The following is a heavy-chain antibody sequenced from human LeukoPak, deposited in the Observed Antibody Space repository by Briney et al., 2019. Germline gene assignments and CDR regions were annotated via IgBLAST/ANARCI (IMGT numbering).Heavy chain of an antibody. CDR2: INPNSGGT. Sequence: ASVKVSCKASGYTFTGYYMHWVRQAPGQGLEWMGWINPNSGGTNYARKFQGRVTMTRDTSISTAYMELSRLRSDDTAVYYCARDGLQSAVIVGASAEFQYWGQGTLVTVSS. J-gene: IGHJ1*01. CDR1: GYTFTGYY. CDR3: ARDGLQSAVIVGASAEFQY. D-gene: IGHD1-26*01. V-gene: IGHV1-2*02.